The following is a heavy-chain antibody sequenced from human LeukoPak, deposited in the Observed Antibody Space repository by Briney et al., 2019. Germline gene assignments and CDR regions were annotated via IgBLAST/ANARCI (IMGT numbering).Heavy chain of an antibody. CDR2: INSNGGRT. CDR1: GFTFSSYA. D-gene: IGHD4-23*01. J-gene: IGHJ6*03. Sequence: GGSLRLSCAASGFTFSSYAMHWVRQAPGKGLEYVSAINSNGGRTYYANSVEGRFTISRDNSKNTLYLQMGSLRAEDMAVYYCARDAEVSHYYYYYMDVWVKGTTVTVSS. V-gene: IGHV3-64*01. CDR3: ARDAEVSHYYYYYMDV.